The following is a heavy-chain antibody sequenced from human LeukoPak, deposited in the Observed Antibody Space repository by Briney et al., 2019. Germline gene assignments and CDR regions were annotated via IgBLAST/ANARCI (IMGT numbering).Heavy chain of an antibody. V-gene: IGHV6-1*01. CDR2: TYYRSKWYS. CDR3: ARTTGYFDL. CDR1: GDSVSSNSAA. D-gene: IGHD1-1*01. J-gene: IGHJ2*01. Sequence: SQTLSLTCAISGDSVSSNSAAWNWIRQSPSRGLEWLGRTYYRSKWYSEYAVSVKSRITINPDTSRNQFSPQLKSVTPEDTAIYYCARTTGYFDLWGRGTLVTVSS.